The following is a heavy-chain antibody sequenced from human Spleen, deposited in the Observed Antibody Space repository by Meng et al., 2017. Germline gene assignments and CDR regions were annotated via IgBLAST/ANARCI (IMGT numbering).Heavy chain of an antibody. CDR3: ARGPTTMAHDFDY. D-gene: IGHD4-11*01. J-gene: IGHJ4*02. CDR1: GGSFSDYY. Sequence: VQLQQWGAGLLKPSETLSLTCVVSGGSFSDYYWSWIRQPPGKGLEWIGEINHSGSTNYNPSLESRATMSVDTSQNNLSLKLSSVTAADSAVYYCARGPTTMAHDFDYWGQGTLVTVSS. V-gene: IGHV4-34*01. CDR2: INHSGST.